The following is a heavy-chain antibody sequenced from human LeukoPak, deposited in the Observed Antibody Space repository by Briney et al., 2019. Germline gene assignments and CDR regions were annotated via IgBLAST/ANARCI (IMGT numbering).Heavy chain of an antibody. CDR3: AKDRYSSSWIDY. D-gene: IGHD6-13*01. V-gene: IGHV3-30*02. CDR2: IRYDGSNK. Sequence: PGGSLRLSCAASGFTFSSYGMHWVRQPPGKGLEWVAFIRYDGSNKYYADSVKGRFTISRENSKNTLYLQMNSLRAEDTAVYYCAKDRYSSSWIDYWGQRTLVTVSS. J-gene: IGHJ4*02. CDR1: GFTFSSYG.